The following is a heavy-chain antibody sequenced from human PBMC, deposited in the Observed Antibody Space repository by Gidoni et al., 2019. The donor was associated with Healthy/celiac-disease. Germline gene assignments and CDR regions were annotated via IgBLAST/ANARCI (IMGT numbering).Heavy chain of an antibody. D-gene: IGHD1-26*01. V-gene: IGHV3-30-3*01. CDR3: ARDGGATGFDY. Sequence: QVQLVASGGGVVQPGRSLRLSCAASGFTFSSYAMHWVRQAPGKGLEWVAVISYDGSNKYYADSVKGRFTISRDNSKNTLYLQMNSLRAEDTAVYYCARDGGATGFDYWGQGTLVTVSS. CDR2: ISYDGSNK. J-gene: IGHJ4*02. CDR1: GFTFSSYA.